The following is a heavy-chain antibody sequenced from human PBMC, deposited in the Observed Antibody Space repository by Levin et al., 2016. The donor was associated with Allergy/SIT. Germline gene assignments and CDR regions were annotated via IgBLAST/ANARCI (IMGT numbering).Heavy chain of an antibody. CDR1: GVIFNSYG. J-gene: IGHJ4*02. Sequence: GESLKISCAASGVIFNSYGMSWVRQAPGKGLEWVSAISGSGGSTYYADSVKGRFTISRDNSKNKVYLQMNSLRAEDTAVYYCAKGPYTWDSNSCDYWGQGTRVTVSS. V-gene: IGHV3-23*01. CDR2: ISGSGGST. D-gene: IGHD6-13*01. CDR3: AKGPYTWDSNSCDY.